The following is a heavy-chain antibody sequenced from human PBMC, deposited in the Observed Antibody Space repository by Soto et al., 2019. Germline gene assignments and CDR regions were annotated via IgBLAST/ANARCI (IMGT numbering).Heavy chain of an antibody. V-gene: IGHV3-23*01. CDR2: ISGSGLST. CDR1: AFTFSSYA. D-gene: IGHD4-17*01. J-gene: IGHJ4*02. CDR3: AKMTTRRFDY. Sequence: GGSLRLSCAASAFTFSSYAMSWVRQAPGKGLEWVSGISGSGLSTNYADSVKGRFTISRDNSKNTPYLQMNSLRAEDTAVYYCAKMTTRRFDYWGQGTLVTVSS.